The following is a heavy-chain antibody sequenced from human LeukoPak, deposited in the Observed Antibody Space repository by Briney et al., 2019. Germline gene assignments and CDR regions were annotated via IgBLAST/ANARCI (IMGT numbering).Heavy chain of an antibody. CDR2: SRNKENNYAA. CDR3: TRENYWNLDY. D-gene: IGHD1-1*01. CDR1: GFSFSDFF. Sequence: PGGSRRLSCAVSGFSFSDFFMDWVRQAPGQGLEWIGRSRNKENNYAAEDAASVKGRFTISIDDSKDSLYLQLSSLKTEDTAVYYCTRENYWNLDYWGQGTLVTVSS. V-gene: IGHV3-72*01. J-gene: IGHJ4*02.